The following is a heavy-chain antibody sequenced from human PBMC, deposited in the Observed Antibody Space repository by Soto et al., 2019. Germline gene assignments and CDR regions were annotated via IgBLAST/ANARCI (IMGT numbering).Heavy chain of an antibody. D-gene: IGHD5-18*01. CDR3: ASQGRARAMAPFDY. J-gene: IGHJ4*02. CDR2: IKQDGSEK. Sequence: EVQLVESGGGLVQPGGSLRLSCAASGFTFSSYWMSWVRQAPGKGLEWVANIKQDGSEKYYVDSVKGRFTISRDNAKNSLYLQMNSLRAEDTAVYYCASQGRARAMAPFDYWGQGTLVTVSS. CDR1: GFTFSSYW. V-gene: IGHV3-7*01.